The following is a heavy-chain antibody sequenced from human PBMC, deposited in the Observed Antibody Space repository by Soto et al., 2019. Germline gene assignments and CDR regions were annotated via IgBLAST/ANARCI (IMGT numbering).Heavy chain of an antibody. V-gene: IGHV3-11*06. CDR1: GLNFGDYY. Sequence: QMQLVESGGGLVKPGGSLRLSCASSGLNFGDYYMSWVRQAPGKGLEWVSFVSSTGSYTKYSDSVWGSFTVSRDNGKNSLHLQLNSLRVEDTAVYYCARLRVGVNWYFDLWGRGTLVTVSS. J-gene: IGHJ2*01. D-gene: IGHD1-26*01. CDR2: VSSTGSYT. CDR3: ARLRVGVNWYFDL.